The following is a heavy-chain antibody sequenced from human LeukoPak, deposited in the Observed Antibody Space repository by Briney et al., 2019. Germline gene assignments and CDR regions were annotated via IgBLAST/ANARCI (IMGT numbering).Heavy chain of an antibody. CDR1: GYTFTSYG. CDR2: ISAYNGNT. D-gene: IGHD3-10*02. V-gene: IGHV1-18*01. CDR3: ASSCCSYWYFDL. Sequence: ASVKVSCKASGYTFTSYGISWVRQAPGQGLEWMGWISAYNGNTNYAQKLQGRVTMTTDTSTSTAYMELRSLRSDDTAVYYCASSCCSYWYFDLWGRGTLVTVSS. J-gene: IGHJ2*01.